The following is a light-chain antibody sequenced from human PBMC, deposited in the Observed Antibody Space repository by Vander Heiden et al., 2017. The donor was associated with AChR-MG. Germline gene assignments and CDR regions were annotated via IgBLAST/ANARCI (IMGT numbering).Light chain of an antibody. J-gene: IGKJ1*01. CDR2: AAS. CDR3: QQSYSTPRT. CDR1: QSISSY. V-gene: IGKV1-39*01. Sequence: LSPASRYVSVGERATITCRASQSISSYLNWYQQKPGKAPKLLIYAASSLQSGVPARFSGSGSGTDFTLTISSLQPEDFATYYCQQSYSTPRTFGQGTKVEIK.